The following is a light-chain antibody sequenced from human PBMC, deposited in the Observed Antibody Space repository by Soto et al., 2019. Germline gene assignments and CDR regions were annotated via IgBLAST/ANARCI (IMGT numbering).Light chain of an antibody. CDR1: QSISKW. J-gene: IGKJ1*01. V-gene: IGKV1-5*03. CDR2: KAS. Sequence: DIQMTQSPSTLSASVGDRVTITCRASQSISKWVAWSQEKPGTAPNLLIYKASTLQSGVPSRFSGSGSGTEFTLTISSLQPDDSATYYCQQYSDNWTFGQGTKVEIK. CDR3: QQYSDNWT.